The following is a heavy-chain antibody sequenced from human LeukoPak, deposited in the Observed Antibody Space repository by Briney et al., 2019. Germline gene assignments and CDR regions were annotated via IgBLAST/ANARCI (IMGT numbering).Heavy chain of an antibody. D-gene: IGHD2-15*01. V-gene: IGHV3-7*01. J-gene: IGHJ3*02. Sequence: GGSLRLSCAASGFTFSSYWMSWVRQAPGKGLEWVANIKQDGSEKYYVDSVKGRFTISRDNAKNSLYLQMNSLRAEDTAVYYCARDCSGGSSLWSDAFDIWGQGTMVTVSS. CDR2: IKQDGSEK. CDR1: GFTFSSYW. CDR3: ARDCSGGSSLWSDAFDI.